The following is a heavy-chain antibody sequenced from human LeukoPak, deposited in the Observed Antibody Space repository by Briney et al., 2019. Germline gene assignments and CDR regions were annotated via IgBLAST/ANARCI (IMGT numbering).Heavy chain of an antibody. CDR1: GFTFSNYG. Sequence: PGGSLRLSCAASGFTFSNYGLSWVRQAPGKGLEWVPGITGSGGSTYYADSVKGRFTISRDNSKNTLYLQMNSLRAEDTAIYYCARDERLLSFLKWGQGTLVTVSS. V-gene: IGHV3-23*01. CDR2: ITGSGGST. J-gene: IGHJ4*02. D-gene: IGHD3-3*01. CDR3: ARDERLLSFLK.